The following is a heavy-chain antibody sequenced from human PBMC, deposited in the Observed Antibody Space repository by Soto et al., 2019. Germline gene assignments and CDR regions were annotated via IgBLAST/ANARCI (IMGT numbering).Heavy chain of an antibody. CDR2: ISSSSSYI. J-gene: IGHJ6*03. CDR3: ARNSSSWYSYYYYYMVV. V-gene: IGHV3-21*01. CDR1: GFTFSSYS. Sequence: EVQLVESGGGLVKPGGSLRLSCAASGFTFSSYSMNWVRQAPGKGLEWFSSISSSSSYIYYADSVKGRFTISRDNAKNSLYLQMNSLRAEDTAVYYCARNSSSWYSYYYYYMVVCGKVSAVTGSS. D-gene: IGHD6-13*01.